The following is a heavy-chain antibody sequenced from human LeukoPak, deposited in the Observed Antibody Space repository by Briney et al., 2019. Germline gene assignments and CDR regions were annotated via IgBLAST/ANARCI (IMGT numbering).Heavy chain of an antibody. Sequence: SETLSLTCAVYGGSFSGYYWSWIRQPPGKGLEWIGEINHSGSTNYSPSLKSRVTISVDTSKNQFFLKLSSVTAADTAVYYCASRPRGSFDYWGQGTLVTVS. CDR1: GGSFSGYY. J-gene: IGHJ4*02. CDR3: ASRPRGSFDY. CDR2: INHSGST. V-gene: IGHV4-34*01.